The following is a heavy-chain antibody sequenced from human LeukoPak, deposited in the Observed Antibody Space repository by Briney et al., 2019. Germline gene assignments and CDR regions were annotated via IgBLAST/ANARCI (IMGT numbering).Heavy chain of an antibody. CDR2: FNPIFGSA. V-gene: IGHV1-69*05. CDR1: GDSFGTYG. Sequence: SVKVSCKASGDSFGTYGITWVRQALGQWLEWMGGFNPIFGSAQYAQKFQGRVTITMDVSARTVYMELSSLRSEDTTIYYCARDFGSGVFDPWGQGTLVTVSS. J-gene: IGHJ5*02. CDR3: ARDFGSGVFDP. D-gene: IGHD3-10*01.